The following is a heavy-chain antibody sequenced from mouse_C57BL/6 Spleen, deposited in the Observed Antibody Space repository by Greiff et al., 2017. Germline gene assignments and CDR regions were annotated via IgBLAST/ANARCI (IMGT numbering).Heavy chain of an antibody. CDR2: ISSGGSYT. CDR1: GFTFSSYG. Sequence: EVQLVESGGDLVKPGGSLKLSCAASGFTFSSYGMSWVRQTPDKRLEWVATISSGGSYTYYPDSVKGRFTISRDNAKNTLYLQMSSLKSEDTAMYYCARHAYGSSPYYFDYWGQGTTLTVSS. CDR3: ARHAYGSSPYYFDY. D-gene: IGHD1-1*01. V-gene: IGHV5-6*01. J-gene: IGHJ2*01.